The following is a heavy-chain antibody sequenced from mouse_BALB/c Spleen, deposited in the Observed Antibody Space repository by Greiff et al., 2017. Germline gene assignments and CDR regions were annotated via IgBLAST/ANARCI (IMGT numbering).Heavy chain of an antibody. V-gene: IGHV1S137*01. J-gene: IGHJ4*01. D-gene: IGHD2-2*01. CDR1: GYTFTDYA. CDR3: ARGNYGYDEGYYYAMDY. Sequence: VQLQQSGAELVRPGVSVKISCKGSGYTFTDYAMHWVKQSHAKSLEWIGVISTYYGDASYNQKFKGKATMTVDKSSSTAYMELARLTSEDSAIYYCARGNYGYDEGYYYAMDYWGQGTAVNVAA. CDR2: ISTYYGDA.